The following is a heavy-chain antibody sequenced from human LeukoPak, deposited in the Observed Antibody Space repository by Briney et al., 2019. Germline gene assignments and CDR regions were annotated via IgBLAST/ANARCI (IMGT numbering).Heavy chain of an antibody. CDR1: GYTFTGYY. CDR2: INPNTGGT. V-gene: IGHV1-2*02. J-gene: IGHJ3*02. CDR3: ARLKAYNSKAFDI. D-gene: IGHD1-20*01. Sequence: GASVKVSCKASGYTFTGYYMHWVRQAPGQGLEWMGRINPNTGGTNYAQKFQDRVTMTRDTSISTAYMELSRLRSDDTAMYYCARLKAYNSKAFDIWGQGTVVTVSS.